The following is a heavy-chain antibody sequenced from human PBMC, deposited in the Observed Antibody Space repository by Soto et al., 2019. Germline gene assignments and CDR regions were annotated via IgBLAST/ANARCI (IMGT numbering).Heavy chain of an antibody. CDR3: ARWGTTGGLDV. CDR1: GFTFRSYV. D-gene: IGHD3-16*01. V-gene: IGHV3-30*19. CDR2: TSYDGSDK. Sequence: QVHLVESGGGVVQPGTSLRVACVGSGFTFRSYVIHWVRQAPGKGLGWVALTSYDGSDKYYDDSVRGRFTISRDNSRNTVDLQMDSLRLDDTSLYYCARWGTTGGLDVWGQGTLVSV. J-gene: IGHJ1*01.